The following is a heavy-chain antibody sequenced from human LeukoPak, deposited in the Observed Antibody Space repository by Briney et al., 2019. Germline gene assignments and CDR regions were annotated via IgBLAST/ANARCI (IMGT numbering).Heavy chain of an antibody. CDR3: ARGGLGYSSI. CDR1: GGSINNYY. Sequence: SETLSLTCTVSGGSINNYYWSWIRQPPGKGLEWIGYIYYSGSTNYNPSLKSRVTISVDTSKNHFSLKLSSVTAADTAVYYCARGGLGYSSIWGQGTMVTVSS. V-gene: IGHV4-59*12. CDR2: IYYSGST. D-gene: IGHD6-13*01. J-gene: IGHJ3*02.